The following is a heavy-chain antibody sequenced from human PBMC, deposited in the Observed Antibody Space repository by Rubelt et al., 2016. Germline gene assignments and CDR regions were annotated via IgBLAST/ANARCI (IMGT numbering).Heavy chain of an antibody. J-gene: IGHJ3*02. CDR1: GGSISSYY. D-gene: IGHD5-18*01. CDR2: IYYSGST. Sequence: QVQLQESGPGLVKPSETLSLTCTVSGGSISSYYWSWIRQPPGKGLEWIGYIYYSGSTNYNPSLKMVGTRSVATAKNQFAVKLSSVTAADTAVEYCARYPEAMANTPDAFEIWGQGTMVTVSS. V-gene: IGHV4-59*01. CDR3: ARYPEAMANTPDAFEI.